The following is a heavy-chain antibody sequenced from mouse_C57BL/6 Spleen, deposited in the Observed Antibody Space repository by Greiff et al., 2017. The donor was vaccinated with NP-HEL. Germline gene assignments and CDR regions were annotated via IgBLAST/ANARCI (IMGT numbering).Heavy chain of an antibody. CDR1: GFTFSDYY. CDR3: ARGGDYDRGAWYFDV. D-gene: IGHD2-4*01. CDR2: INYDGSST. J-gene: IGHJ1*03. V-gene: IGHV5-16*01. Sequence: EVMLVESEGGLVQPGSSMKLSCTASGFTFSDYYMAWVRQVPEKGLEWVANINYDGSSTYYLDSLKSRFIISRDNAKNILYLQMSSLKSEDTATYYCARGGDYDRGAWYFDVWGTGTTVTVSS.